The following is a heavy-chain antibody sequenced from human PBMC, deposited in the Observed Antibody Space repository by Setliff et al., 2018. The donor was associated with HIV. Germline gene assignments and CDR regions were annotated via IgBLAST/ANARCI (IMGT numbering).Heavy chain of an antibody. CDR1: GFTVSSNY. CDR2: IYSGAST. J-gene: IGHJ4*02. D-gene: IGHD3-22*01. V-gene: IGHV3-53*01. CDR3: AGSRGYFVKAD. Sequence: PGGSLRLSCAVSGFTVSSNYMSWVRQAPGKGLEWVSVIYSGASTYYADSVKGRFTISRDNSKNTLYLQMNSLRGEDTAVYYCAGSRGYFVKADWGQGTLVTVSS.